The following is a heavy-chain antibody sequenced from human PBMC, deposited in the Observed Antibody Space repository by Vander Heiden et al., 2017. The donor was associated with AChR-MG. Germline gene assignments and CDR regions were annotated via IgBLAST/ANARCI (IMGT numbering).Heavy chain of an antibody. D-gene: IGHD1-26*01. CDR1: GYTFTSYG. Sequence: QVQLVQSGAEVKKPGASVKFSCKAAGYTFTSYGISWVRQAPGQGLEWMGWISAYNGNTNYAQKLQGRVTMTTDTSTSTAYMELRSLRSDDTAVYYCARASALLSGSYSFVDYWGQGTLVTVSS. V-gene: IGHV1-18*01. CDR3: ARASALLSGSYSFVDY. CDR2: ISAYNGNT. J-gene: IGHJ4*02.